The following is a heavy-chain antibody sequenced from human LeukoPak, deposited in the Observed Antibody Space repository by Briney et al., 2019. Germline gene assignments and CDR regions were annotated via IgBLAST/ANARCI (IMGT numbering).Heavy chain of an antibody. CDR2: ISGSGGST. V-gene: IGHV3-23*01. J-gene: IGHJ4*02. Sequence: GGSLRLSCAAPGFTFSSYAMSWVRQAPGKGLEWVSAISGSGGSTYYADPVKGRFTISRDNSKNTLYLQMISLRAKDTAVYYCAKDHPAMVYYFDYWGQGTLVTVSS. CDR3: AKDHPAMVYYFDY. CDR1: GFTFSSYA. D-gene: IGHD5-18*01.